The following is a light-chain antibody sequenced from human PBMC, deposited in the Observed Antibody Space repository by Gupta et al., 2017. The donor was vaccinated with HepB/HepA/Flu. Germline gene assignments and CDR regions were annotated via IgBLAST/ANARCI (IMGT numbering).Light chain of an antibody. CDR1: SSNIGSNT. CDR3: AAWDDSLKGYV. CDR2: NNN. Sequence: QPVLTQPPSTSGTPGQRVTVPCSGSSSNIGSNTVSWYQQLPGTAPKVLIYNNNQRPSGVPDRFSGSKSGTSASLAIRGLRSEDEADYYCAAWDDSLKGYVFGTGTKVSVL. J-gene: IGLJ1*01. V-gene: IGLV1-44*01.